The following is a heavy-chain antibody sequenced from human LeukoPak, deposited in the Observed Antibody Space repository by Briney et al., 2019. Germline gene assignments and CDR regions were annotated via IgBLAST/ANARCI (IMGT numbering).Heavy chain of an antibody. CDR3: ASSRYDSSGYYGIIGY. J-gene: IGHJ4*02. Sequence: QPGGSLRLSCAASGFTFSSYEMNWVRQAPGKGLEWVSYISSSGSTIYYADSVKGRFTISRDNAKNSLYLQMNSLRAEDTALYYCASSRYDSSGYYGIIGYWGQGTLVTVSS. CDR2: ISSSGSTI. D-gene: IGHD3-22*01. CDR1: GFTFSSYE. V-gene: IGHV3-48*03.